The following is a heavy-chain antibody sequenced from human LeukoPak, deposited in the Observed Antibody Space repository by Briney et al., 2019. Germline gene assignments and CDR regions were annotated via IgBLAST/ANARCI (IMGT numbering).Heavy chain of an antibody. J-gene: IGHJ5*02. D-gene: IGHD6-19*01. Sequence: MSSETLSLTCTVSGDSISSYYWGWIRQPPGKGLEWIGSIYHSGSTYYNPSLKSRVTISVDTSKNQFSLKLSSVTAADTAVYYCARRGSGSNWFDPWGQGTLVTVSS. CDR2: IYHSGST. CDR1: GDSISSYY. CDR3: ARRGSGSNWFDP. V-gene: IGHV4-38-2*02.